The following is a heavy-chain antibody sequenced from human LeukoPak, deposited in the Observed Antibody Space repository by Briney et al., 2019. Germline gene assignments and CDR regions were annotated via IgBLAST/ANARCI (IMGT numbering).Heavy chain of an antibody. D-gene: IGHD3-10*01. CDR1: GDSISSYY. CDR3: ARPAGGSYAFDI. V-gene: IGHV4-59*01. Sequence: SETLSLTCTVSGDSISSYYWSWIRQPPGKGLEWIGYIYYSGSTNYNPSLKSRVTISVDTSKNQFSLKLSSVTAADTAVYYCARPAGGSYAFDIWGQGTMVTVSS. J-gene: IGHJ3*02. CDR2: IYYSGST.